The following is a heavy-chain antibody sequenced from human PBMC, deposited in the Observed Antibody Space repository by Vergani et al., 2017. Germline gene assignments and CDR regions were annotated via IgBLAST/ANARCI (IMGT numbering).Heavy chain of an antibody. CDR3: ARANRNRRGTYYYYYMDV. J-gene: IGHJ6*03. D-gene: IGHD2/OR15-2a*01. Sequence: QVQLQQWGAGLLKPSETLSLTCAVYGGSFSGYYWSWIRQPPGKGLEWIGEINHSGSTNYNPSLKSRVTISVDTSKNQFSLKLGSVTAADTAVYYCARANRNRRGTYYYYYMDVWGKGTTVTVSS. CDR1: GGSFSGYY. CDR2: INHSGST. V-gene: IGHV4-34*01.